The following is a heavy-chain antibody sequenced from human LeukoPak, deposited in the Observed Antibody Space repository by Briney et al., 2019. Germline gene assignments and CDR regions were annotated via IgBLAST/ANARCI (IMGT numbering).Heavy chain of an antibody. D-gene: IGHD5-18*01. CDR3: ARVGLRGYSYGYDDY. Sequence: SVKVSCKDSGGTFSSYAISWVRQAPGQGLEWMGGIIPIFGTANYAQKFQGRVTITTDESTSTAYMELSSLRSEDTAVYYCARVGLRGYSYGYDDYWGQGTLVTVSS. CDR1: GGTFSSYA. CDR2: IIPIFGTA. J-gene: IGHJ4*02. V-gene: IGHV1-69*05.